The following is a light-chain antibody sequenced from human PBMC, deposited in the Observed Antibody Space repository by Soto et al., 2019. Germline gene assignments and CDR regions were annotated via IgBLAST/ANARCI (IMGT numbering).Light chain of an antibody. CDR2: GAS. V-gene: IGKV3-20*01. CDR1: QSVSRSS. CDR3: QQYGSSPYT. Sequence: EIVLTQSPGTLSLSPGERATLSCRASQSVSRSSLAWYQQKPGQAPRLLIYGASSRATGIPDRFSGSGSRTDFTLTITRLGPEDFAVYYCQQYGSSPYTFVQGTKLEIK. J-gene: IGKJ2*01.